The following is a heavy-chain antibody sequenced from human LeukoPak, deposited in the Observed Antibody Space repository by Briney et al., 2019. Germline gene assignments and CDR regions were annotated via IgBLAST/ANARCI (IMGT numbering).Heavy chain of an antibody. J-gene: IGHJ4*02. Sequence: GGSLRLSCAASGFTFSSYSMNWVRQAPGKGLEWVSYISSSSSTIYYADSVKGRFTISRDNSKNTLYLQMNSLRAEDTAVYYCAKFWNGVDYWGQGTLVTVSS. CDR3: AKFWNGVDY. CDR1: GFTFSSYS. V-gene: IGHV3-48*01. D-gene: IGHD1-1*01. CDR2: ISSSSSTI.